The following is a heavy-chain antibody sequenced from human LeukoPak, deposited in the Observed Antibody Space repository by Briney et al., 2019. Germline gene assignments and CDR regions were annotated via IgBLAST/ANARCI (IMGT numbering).Heavy chain of an antibody. V-gene: IGHV4-34*01. D-gene: IGHD3-10*01. CDR2: INHSGST. J-gene: IGHJ4*02. Sequence: SETLSLTCAVYGGSFSGYYWSWIRQPPGKGLEWIGEINHSGSTNYNPSLKSRVTISVDTSKNQFSLKLSSVTAADTAVYYCARRRITMARGASRLYYFDYWGQGTLVTVSS. CDR1: GGSFSGYY. CDR3: ARRRITMARGASRLYYFDY.